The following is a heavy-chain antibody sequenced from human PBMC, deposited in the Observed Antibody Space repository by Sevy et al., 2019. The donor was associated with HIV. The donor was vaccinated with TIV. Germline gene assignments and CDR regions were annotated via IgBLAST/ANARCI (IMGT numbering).Heavy chain of an antibody. CDR3: AGNCYGDYIIDS. Sequence: GGSLRLSCAASGFTFTSYSMNWVRQAPGKGLEWISYISSDSTTIYYVESVKGRFTISRDNANNELYLQMISLRDEDTAVYYCAGNCYGDYIIDSWGQGTPVTVSS. CDR1: GFTFTSYS. J-gene: IGHJ4*02. V-gene: IGHV3-48*02. D-gene: IGHD4-17*01. CDR2: ISSDSTTI.